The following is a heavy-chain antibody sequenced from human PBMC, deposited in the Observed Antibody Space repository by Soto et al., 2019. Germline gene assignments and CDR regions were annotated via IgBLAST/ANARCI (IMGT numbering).Heavy chain of an antibody. J-gene: IGHJ4*02. D-gene: IGHD6-13*01. V-gene: IGHV1-58*02. CDR3: AADPGIAALGY. CDR1: GYTFTSYY. Sequence: ASVKVSCKASGYTFTSYYMHWVRQARGQRLEWIGWIVVGSGNTNYAQKFQERVTITRDMSTSTAYMELSSLRSEDTAVYYCAADPGIAALGYWGQGTLVTVSS. CDR2: IVVGSGNT.